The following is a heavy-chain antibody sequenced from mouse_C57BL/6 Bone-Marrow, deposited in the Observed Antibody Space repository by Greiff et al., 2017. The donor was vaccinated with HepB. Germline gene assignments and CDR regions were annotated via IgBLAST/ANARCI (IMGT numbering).Heavy chain of an antibody. CDR3: ARIGRYDGYYWWYFDV. Sequence: DVKLQESGPELVKPGASVKIPCKASGYTFTDYNMDWVKQSHGKSLEWIGDINPNNGGTIYNQKFKGKATLTVDKSSSTAYMELRSLTSEDTAVYYCARIGRYDGYYWWYFDVWGTGTTVTVSS. V-gene: IGHV1-18*01. D-gene: IGHD2-3*01. J-gene: IGHJ1*03. CDR2: INPNNGGT. CDR1: GYTFTDYN.